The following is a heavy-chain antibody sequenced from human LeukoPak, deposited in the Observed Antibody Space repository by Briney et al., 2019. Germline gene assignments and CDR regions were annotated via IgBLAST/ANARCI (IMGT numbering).Heavy chain of an antibody. CDR1: GGSLNSFF. D-gene: IGHD2-15*01. Sequence: SETLSLTCSVSGGSLNSFFWSWIRQSPGKGLEWIGDIFYSGSTNYNPSLESRVTISVDTSKNQFSLKLSSVTAADTAVYYCARENCSGGSCYSIYYYYYMDVWGKGTTVTVSS. V-gene: IGHV4-59*12. CDR2: IFYSGST. CDR3: ARENCSGGSCYSIYYYYYMDV. J-gene: IGHJ6*03.